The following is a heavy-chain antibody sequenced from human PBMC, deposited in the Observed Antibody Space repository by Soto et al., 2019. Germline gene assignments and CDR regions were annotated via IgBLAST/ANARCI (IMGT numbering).Heavy chain of an antibody. CDR3: AQKGGGYFDY. CDR2: IYWDDYK. Sequence: QITLKESGPTLVKPTQTLTLTCTFSVFSLSTRDVGVGCIRQPPGKALEWLTLIYWDDYKHYSPSLETRLAITKDTSKNQVVLTMTNMDPVDTATYYCAQKGGGYFDYWGQGTMVNVSS. J-gene: IGHJ4*02. D-gene: IGHD1-26*01. CDR1: VFSLSTRDVG. V-gene: IGHV2-5*02.